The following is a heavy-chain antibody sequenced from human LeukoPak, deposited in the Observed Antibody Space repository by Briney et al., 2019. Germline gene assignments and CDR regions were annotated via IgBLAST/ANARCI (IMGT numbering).Heavy chain of an antibody. CDR3: AKEKDYYDTTGYANDY. J-gene: IGHJ4*02. CDR1: GFTFSSYA. V-gene: IGHV3-23*01. CDR2: ISGSGGNT. D-gene: IGHD3-22*01. Sequence: GGSLRLSCAASGFTFSSYAMSWVRQAPGKGLEWVSAISGSGGNTYYADSVKGRFTISRDNSKNTLYLQMNSLKAEDTAVYYCAKEKDYYDTTGYANDYWGQGTLVTVSS.